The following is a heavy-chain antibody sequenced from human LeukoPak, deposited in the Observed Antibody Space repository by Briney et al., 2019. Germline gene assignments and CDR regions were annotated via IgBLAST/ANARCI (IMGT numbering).Heavy chain of an antibody. CDR2: VSYDGSYK. CDR1: GFTFSNFA. J-gene: IGHJ4*02. D-gene: IGHD6-6*01. CDR3: AKDTRPSTAARPPTDY. V-gene: IGHV3-30*04. Sequence: PGGSLRLSCAATGFTFSNFAMHWVRQAPGKGLEWVAVVSYDGSYKYYADSVKGRFTISRDNSKNTLYLQMNSLRAEDTAVYYCAKDTRPSTAARPPTDYWGQGTLVTVSS.